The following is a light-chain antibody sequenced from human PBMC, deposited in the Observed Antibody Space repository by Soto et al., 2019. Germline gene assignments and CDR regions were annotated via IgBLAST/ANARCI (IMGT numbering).Light chain of an antibody. J-gene: IGKJ1*01. CDR2: DAS. CDR3: HQRSIWPWT. Sequence: IMLTLSPATLSLYTGERATLSCRASQSVNNYLAWYQQKPGRAPRLLIYDASIRPTGIPARFSGSGSGTDFTLTISYLEPEDFAVYYCHQRSIWPWTFC. CDR1: QSVNNY. V-gene: IGKV3-11*01.